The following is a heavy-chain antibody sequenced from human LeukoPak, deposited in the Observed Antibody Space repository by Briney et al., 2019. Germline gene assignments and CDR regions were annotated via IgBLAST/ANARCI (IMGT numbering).Heavy chain of an antibody. J-gene: IGHJ4*02. V-gene: IGHV3-7*01. CDR3: GRLAHNAWYAIDF. CDR2: ILPDGSQK. Sequence: PGGSLRLSRVASDFTFSFYWMTWVRQAPGKGLEWLANILPDGSQKYYVDSVKGRFTISRDNPKNSLYLQINNLKAEDTAVYYCGRLAHNAWYAIDFWGQGALVTVSS. CDR1: DFTFSFYW. D-gene: IGHD6-13*01.